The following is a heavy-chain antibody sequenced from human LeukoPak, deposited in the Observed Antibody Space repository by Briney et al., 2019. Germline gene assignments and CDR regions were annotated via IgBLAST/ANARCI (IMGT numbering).Heavy chain of an antibody. V-gene: IGHV4-4*09. D-gene: IGHD6-6*01. J-gene: IGHJ4*02. Sequence: SETLSLTRTVSGDSISSYYWSWIRQPPGKGLEWIGYIYTSGGTNYIPSLKGRVTISIDTSKNQFSLKLSSVTAADSAVYYCARLTRLSTSPDRYYLDYWGQGTLVTVSS. CDR2: IYTSGGT. CDR3: ARLTRLSTSPDRYYLDY. CDR1: GDSISSYY.